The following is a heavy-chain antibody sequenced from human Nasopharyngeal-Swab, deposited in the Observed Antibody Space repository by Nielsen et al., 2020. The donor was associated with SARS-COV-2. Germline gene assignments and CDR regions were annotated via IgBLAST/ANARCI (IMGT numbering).Heavy chain of an antibody. V-gene: IGHV1-46*01. J-gene: IGHJ5*02. CDR2: INPSGGST. Sequence: ASVKVSCKASGYTFTSYYMNWVRHAPGQGLEWMGIINPSGGSTSYAQKFQGRVTMTRDTSTSTVYMELSSLRSEDTAVYYCARDVDSTGYYAWFDPWGQGTLVTVSS. CDR1: GYTFTSYY. D-gene: IGHD3-22*01. CDR3: ARDVDSTGYYAWFDP.